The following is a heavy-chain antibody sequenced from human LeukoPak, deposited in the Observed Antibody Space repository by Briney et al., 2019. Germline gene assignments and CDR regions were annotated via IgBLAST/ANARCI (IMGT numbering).Heavy chain of an antibody. CDR2: ISYDGSNK. CDR3: ANFKGTVRTDY. Sequence: GGSLRLSCAASGFTFSSYGMHWVRQAPGKGLEWVAVISYDGSNKYYADSVKGRFTISRDNSKNTLYLQMNSLRAEDTAVYYCANFKGTVRTDYWGQGTLVTVSS. J-gene: IGHJ4*02. CDR1: GFTFSSYG. D-gene: IGHD4-17*01. V-gene: IGHV3-30*18.